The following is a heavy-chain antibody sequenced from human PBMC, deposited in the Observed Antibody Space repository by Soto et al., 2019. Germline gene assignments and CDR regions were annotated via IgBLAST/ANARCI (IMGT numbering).Heavy chain of an antibody. D-gene: IGHD6-6*01. Sequence: GASVKVSCKASGGTFSSYAISWVRQAPGQGLEWMGGIIPIFGTANYAQKFQGRVTITADESTSTAYMELSSLRSEDTAVYYCARFDRPGSSSSSLYYYYGMDVWGQGTTVTVSS. CDR2: IIPIFGTA. V-gene: IGHV1-69*13. CDR3: ARFDRPGSSSSSLYYYYGMDV. J-gene: IGHJ6*02. CDR1: GGTFSSYA.